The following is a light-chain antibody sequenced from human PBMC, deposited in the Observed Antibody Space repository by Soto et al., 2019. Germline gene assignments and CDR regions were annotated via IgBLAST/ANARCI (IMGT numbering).Light chain of an antibody. J-gene: IGKJ4*01. CDR2: KAS. CDR3: QQYKSYSLT. Sequence: DIQMTQSPSTLSASVGDRVTITCRASQSITGWLAWFQQKPGKAPKLLISKASRLESGVPSRFSGSGSGTEFTLTISSLQPDDFATYYCQQYKSYSLTFGGGTKVDI. CDR1: QSITGW. V-gene: IGKV1-5*03.